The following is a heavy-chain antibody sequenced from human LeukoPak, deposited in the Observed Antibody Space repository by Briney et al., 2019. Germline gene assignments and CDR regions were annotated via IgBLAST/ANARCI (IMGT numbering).Heavy chain of an antibody. CDR2: IYYSGNT. CDR3: ARHRVGDDYPLDY. Sequence: PSETLSLTCTVSGGSISSYYWSWIRQPPGKGLEWIGYIYYSGNTNYNPSLKSRVTISVDTSKNQFSLKLSSVTAADTAVYYCARHRVGDDYPLDYWGQGSLVTVSS. J-gene: IGHJ4*02. D-gene: IGHD5-24*01. V-gene: IGHV4-59*08. CDR1: GGSISSYY.